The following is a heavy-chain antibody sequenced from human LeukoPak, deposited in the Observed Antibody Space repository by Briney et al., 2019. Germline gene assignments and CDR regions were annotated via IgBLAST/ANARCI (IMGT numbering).Heavy chain of an antibody. CDR2: THPGNSDT. D-gene: IGHD3-16*01. CDR3: ARTPGSTDYRGYQYWFFDL. J-gene: IGHJ2*01. V-gene: IGHV5-51*01. Sequence: GESLKISCKGSGYSFSTYWVAWVRQVPGKGLELMGITHPGNSDTRYSPSFQGQVTISVDKSTATAYLQWSSLKASDSAIYYCARTPGSTDYRGYQYWFFDLSGRGTLVTVSS. CDR1: GYSFSTYW.